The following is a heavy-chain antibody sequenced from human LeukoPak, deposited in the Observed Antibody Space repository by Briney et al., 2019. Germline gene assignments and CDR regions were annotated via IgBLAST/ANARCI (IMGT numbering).Heavy chain of an antibody. CDR1: GFTFSSYA. CDR3: AKDLGIAVAGTWGAFDI. Sequence: GGSLTLSCAPSGFTFSSYAMSWVRQAPGKGLEWVSAISGSGGSTYYADSVKGRFTISRDNSKNTLYLQMNSLRAEDTAVYYCAKDLGIAVAGTWGAFDIWGQGTMVTVSS. D-gene: IGHD6-19*01. V-gene: IGHV3-23*01. J-gene: IGHJ3*02. CDR2: ISGSGGST.